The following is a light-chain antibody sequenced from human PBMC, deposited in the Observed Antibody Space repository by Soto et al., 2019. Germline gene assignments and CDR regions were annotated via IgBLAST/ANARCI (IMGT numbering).Light chain of an antibody. V-gene: IGKV3-11*01. CDR2: DTS. CDR1: ETIRGL. J-gene: IGKJ5*01. CDR3: QQRHNWPIT. Sequence: EIVLTQSPATLSLSPGERHTLSCRASETIRGLLAWYQQRHGQXPRXXIYDTSNRATGIPARFSGSGSGTDLTLTISGLEPADLGVYYCQQRHNWPITFGQGTRLEIK.